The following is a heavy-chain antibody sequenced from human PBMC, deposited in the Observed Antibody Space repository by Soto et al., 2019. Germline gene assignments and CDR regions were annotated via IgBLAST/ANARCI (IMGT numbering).Heavy chain of an antibody. CDR3: ARDDPTVRGVSLHWFDP. D-gene: IGHD3-10*01. V-gene: IGHV3-7*01. CDR1: GFTFSSYW. CDR2: IKQDGSEK. Sequence: GGSLRLSCAASGFTFSSYWMSWVRQAPGKGLEWVANIKQDGSEKYYVDSVKGRFTISRDNAKNSLYLQMNSLRAEDTAVYYCARDDPTVRGVSLHWFDPWGQGTLVTVSS. J-gene: IGHJ5*02.